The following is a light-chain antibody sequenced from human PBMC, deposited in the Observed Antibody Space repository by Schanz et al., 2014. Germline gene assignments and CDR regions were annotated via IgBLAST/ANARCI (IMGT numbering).Light chain of an antibody. CDR2: DVS. V-gene: IGLV2-11*01. CDR1: SSDVGAYND. CDR3: CSYAGDTPHVA. J-gene: IGLJ2*01. Sequence: QSVLTQPRSVSGSPGQSVTISCTGTSSDVGAYNDVSWYQQHPGKAPKLMIYDVSNRPSGVSDRFSGSKSGKTASLTISGLQTEDEADYYCCSYAGDTPHVALGGGTKLTVL.